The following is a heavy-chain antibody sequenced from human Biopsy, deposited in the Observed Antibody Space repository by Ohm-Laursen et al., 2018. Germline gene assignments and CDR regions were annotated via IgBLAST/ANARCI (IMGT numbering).Heavy chain of an antibody. CDR2: ISPYNDKT. Sequence: SDKASCKGSGGAFSTYTISWGGQGPGQRLERMGWISPYNDKTSYPPKLQDRVTMTADTSTNTAHMELRSLRSDDTAVYYCARVFCTSTTCYGLLDNWGQGALVTVSS. CDR3: ARVFCTSTTCYGLLDN. V-gene: IGHV1-18*01. J-gene: IGHJ4*02. D-gene: IGHD2/OR15-2a*01. CDR1: GGAFSTYT.